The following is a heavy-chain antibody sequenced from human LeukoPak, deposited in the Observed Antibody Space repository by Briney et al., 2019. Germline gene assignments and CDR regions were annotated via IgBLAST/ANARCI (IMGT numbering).Heavy chain of an antibody. D-gene: IGHD5-18*01. J-gene: IGHJ4*02. CDR1: GYTLTELS. CDR2: FDPEDGET. V-gene: IGHV1-24*01. Sequence: ASVKVSCKVSGYTLTELSMHWVRQAPGKGLEWMGGFDPEDGETIYAQKFQGRVTMTEDTSTDTAYMELSSLRSEDTAVYYCATAPRGYSYGSFDDWGQGTLVTVSS. CDR3: ATAPRGYSYGSFDD.